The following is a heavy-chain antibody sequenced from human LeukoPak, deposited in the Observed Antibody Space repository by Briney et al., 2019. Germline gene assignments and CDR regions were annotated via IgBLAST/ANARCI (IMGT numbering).Heavy chain of an antibody. CDR3: AKLGGHPLHNYYVGV. V-gene: IGHV3-23*01. Sequence: GGSLRLSCGGSGFTFSYYAMSWVRQAPGKGLEWVSAISGSGGSTYYADSVKGRFTISRDNSSNTLYLQMNSLRAEDTAVYYCAKLGGHPLHNYYVGVWGKGTTVAVSS. CDR1: GFTFSYYA. J-gene: IGHJ6*03. CDR2: ISGSGGST. D-gene: IGHD3-16*01.